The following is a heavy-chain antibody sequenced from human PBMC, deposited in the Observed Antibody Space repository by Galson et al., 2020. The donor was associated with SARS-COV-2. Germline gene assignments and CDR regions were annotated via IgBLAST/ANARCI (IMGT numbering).Heavy chain of an antibody. J-gene: IGHJ4*02. Sequence: GGSLRLSCSISGFPFRTYAFNWVRQAPGKGLEWVALISASGGTTYYADSVRGRFTISRDNAQDTLFLQMDNLRVEDSAIYYCVKDYASLAVALDYWGQGTLVSVSS. CDR1: GFPFRTYA. CDR3: VKDYASLAVALDY. CDR2: ISASGGTT. D-gene: IGHD2-2*01. V-gene: IGHV3-23*01.